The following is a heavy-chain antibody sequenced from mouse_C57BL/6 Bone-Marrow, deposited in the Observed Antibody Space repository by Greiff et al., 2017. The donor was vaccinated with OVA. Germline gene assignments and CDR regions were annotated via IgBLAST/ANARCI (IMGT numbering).Heavy chain of an antibody. J-gene: IGHJ4*01. CDR2: IRLKSDTYAT. D-gene: IGHD2-3*01. Sequence: EVMLVESGGGLVQPGGSMKLSCVASGFTFSNYWMNWVRQSPEKGLEWVAQIRLKSDTYATHYAGSVQGRFTISRDDSKSSVYLQMNNLRAEDTGIYYCTGEDGYYDAMDYWGQGTSVTVSS. CDR1: GFTFSNYW. V-gene: IGHV6-3*01. CDR3: TGEDGYYDAMDY.